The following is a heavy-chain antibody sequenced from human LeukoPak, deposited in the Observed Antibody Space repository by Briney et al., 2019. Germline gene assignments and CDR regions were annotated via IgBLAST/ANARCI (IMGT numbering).Heavy chain of an antibody. CDR3: ARSVVDYYGSPNWFDP. CDR2: IYFNGKT. Sequence: PSETLSLTCTVSGGSTNTADYHWRWLRQSPGKGLEGLGNIYFNGKTYYNPSLNRRVTISLQMSKNQFSLKLRSVTVADTAMYYCARSVVDYYGSPNWFDPWGQGALVTVSS. J-gene: IGHJ5*02. CDR1: GGSTNTADYH. D-gene: IGHD3-10*01. V-gene: IGHV4-30-4*01.